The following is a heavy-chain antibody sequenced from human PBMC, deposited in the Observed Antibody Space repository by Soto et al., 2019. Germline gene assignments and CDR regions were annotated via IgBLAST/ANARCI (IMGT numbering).Heavy chain of an antibody. J-gene: IGHJ6*02. CDR1: VDSITTYY. CDR2: IDASGNT. D-gene: IGHD1-1*01. Sequence: SETLSLTXTVSVDSITTYYWNWIRQPAGTGLEWIGRIDASGNTNYNPSLNSRVTLSVDTSKKQFSLKLTSVTAADTAVYYCARFSNNWFQTEGMDVWGQGTTVTVSS. CDR3: ARFSNNWFQTEGMDV. V-gene: IGHV4-4*07.